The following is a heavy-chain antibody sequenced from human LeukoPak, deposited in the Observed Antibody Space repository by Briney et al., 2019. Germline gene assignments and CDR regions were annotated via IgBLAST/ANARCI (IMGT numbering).Heavy chain of an antibody. CDR1: GGSITFGSYY. V-gene: IGHV4-61*02. Sequence: KPSQTLSLTCTVSGGSITFGSYYWPWVRQPGGKGLEWIGRIYTSGRTFYNPSLKSRVTISMDTSMNQFSLRLNSVTAADTAVYYCARARVIPASFDDWGQGTLVTVSS. CDR3: ARARVIPASFDD. CDR2: IYTSGRT. J-gene: IGHJ4*02. D-gene: IGHD3-16*02.